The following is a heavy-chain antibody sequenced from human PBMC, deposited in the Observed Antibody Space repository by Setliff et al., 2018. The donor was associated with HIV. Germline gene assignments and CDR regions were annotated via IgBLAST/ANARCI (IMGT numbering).Heavy chain of an antibody. CDR1: GFTFSDYG. V-gene: IGHV3-30*02. Sequence: PGGSLRLSCAPSGFTFSDYGIHWVRQAPGKGLEWLTYIRYDASNKFYADSVKGRFTIPRDNSKNTLFLQLNSLRVDDTAVYYCAKSCDVPSKPGPYYYSMDVWGKGTTVTVSS. CDR2: IRYDASNK. D-gene: IGHD2-2*01. CDR3: AKSCDVPSKPGPYYYSMDV. J-gene: IGHJ6*03.